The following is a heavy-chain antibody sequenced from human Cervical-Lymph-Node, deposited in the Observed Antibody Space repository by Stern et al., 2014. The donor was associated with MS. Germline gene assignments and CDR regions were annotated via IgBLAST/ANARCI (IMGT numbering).Heavy chain of an antibody. D-gene: IGHD3-10*01. CDR1: GFTFSPYA. CDR2: VSYDGTQR. CDR3: ARGGRGVGLEY. V-gene: IGHV3-30-3*01. J-gene: IGHJ4*02. Sequence: VQLAESGGGVVQPGRSLSLSCVASGFTFSPYAMHWVRQAPRQGLEWVSFVSYDGTQRNSTDSVKARFSISRDNSKNTLYLHMNSLRDEDTAVCFCARGGRGVGLEYWGQGALVTVSS.